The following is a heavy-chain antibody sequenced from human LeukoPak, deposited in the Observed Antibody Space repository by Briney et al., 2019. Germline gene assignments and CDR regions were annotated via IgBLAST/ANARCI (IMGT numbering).Heavy chain of an antibody. D-gene: IGHD5-12*01. V-gene: IGHV1-69*05. J-gene: IGHJ4*02. CDR2: IIPIFGTA. CDR1: GRTSSSYA. CDR3: AREAEYSGSTTRPFFDY. Sequence: PVKVSCKASGRTSSSYAISWVQQAPGQGLEWMGGIIPIFGTANYAQKFQGRVTITTDESTSTAYMELSSLRSEDTAVYYCAREAEYSGSTTRPFFDYWGQGTLVTVSS.